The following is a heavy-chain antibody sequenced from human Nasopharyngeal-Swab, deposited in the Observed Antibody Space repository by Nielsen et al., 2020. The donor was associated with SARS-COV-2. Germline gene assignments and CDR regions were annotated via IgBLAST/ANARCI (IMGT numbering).Heavy chain of an antibody. CDR2: ISAYNGNT. CDR3: ARGTQSAFYDYVWGSNPLGGDY. J-gene: IGHJ4*02. Sequence: WVRQAPGQGLEWMGWISAYNGNTNYAQKLQGRVTMTRDTSTSTVYMELSSLRSEDTAVYYCARGTQSAFYDYVWGSNPLGGDYWGQGTLVTVSS. V-gene: IGHV1-18*01. D-gene: IGHD3-16*01.